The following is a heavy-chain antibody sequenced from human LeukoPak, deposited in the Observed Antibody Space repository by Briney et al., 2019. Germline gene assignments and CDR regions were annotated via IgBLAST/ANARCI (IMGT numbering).Heavy chain of an antibody. CDR1: GYTFTGYY. D-gene: IGHD2-15*01. CDR2: INPNSGGT. J-gene: IGHJ4*02. Sequence: ASVKVSCKASGYTFTGYYMHWVRQAPGQGLEWMGWINPNSGGTNYAQKFQGRVTMTRDTSISTAYMELSRLRSDDTAVYYCARDATSKVGYFDYWGQGTLVTVSS. V-gene: IGHV1-2*02. CDR3: ARDATSKVGYFDY.